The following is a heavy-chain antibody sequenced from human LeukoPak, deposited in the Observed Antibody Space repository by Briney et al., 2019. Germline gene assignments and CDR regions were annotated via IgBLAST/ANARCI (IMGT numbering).Heavy chain of an antibody. Sequence: PGGSLRLSCATSGFTFSDYSMNWVRQAPGKGLEWISNIRGSGPGSGSGTYYADSVKGRFIISRDTAKNSVYLQMNSLRAEDSAFYYCARDLNWGFDYWGQGALVIVSS. CDR1: GFTFSDYS. CDR2: IRGSGPGSGSGT. J-gene: IGHJ4*02. D-gene: IGHD7-27*01. CDR3: ARDLNWGFDY. V-gene: IGHV3-48*04.